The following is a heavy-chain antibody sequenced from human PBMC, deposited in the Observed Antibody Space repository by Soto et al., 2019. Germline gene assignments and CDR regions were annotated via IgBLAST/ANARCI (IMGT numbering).Heavy chain of an antibody. J-gene: IGHJ4*02. CDR3: VHRGPVDETGMGFDF. D-gene: IGHD3-9*01. CDR1: GFSLNSRGVG. Sequence: QITLRESGPALVKPTQTLTLTCTFSGFSLNSRGVGVGWVRQPPGKALEWLAIVYWDDDKRYRPSLRSRLSRRKDTPKNQLVLTLTNTDPVDTSTYYCVHRGPVDETGMGFDFWGQGSLVTVSS. CDR2: VYWDDDK. V-gene: IGHV2-5*02.